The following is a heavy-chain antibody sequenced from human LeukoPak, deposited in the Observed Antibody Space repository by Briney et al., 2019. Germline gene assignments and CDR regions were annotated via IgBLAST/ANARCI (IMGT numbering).Heavy chain of an antibody. CDR3: VKDMKIKAAGYYFDY. CDR2: IANDGRDK. D-gene: IGHD6-13*01. Sequence: PGGSLRLSCAASGFTFSDYGMHWVRQAPGKGLEWVAVIANDGRDKKYADSVRGRFTISRDNSKNTVYLQMNSLRAGDTAVFYCVKDMKIKAAGYYFDYWGQGTLVTVSS. J-gene: IGHJ4*02. V-gene: IGHV3-30*18. CDR1: GFTFSDYG.